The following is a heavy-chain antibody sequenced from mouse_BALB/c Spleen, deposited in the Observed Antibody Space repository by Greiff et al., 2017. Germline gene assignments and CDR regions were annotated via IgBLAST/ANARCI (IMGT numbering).Heavy chain of an antibody. Sequence: QVQLKQSGAELARPGASVKLSCKASGYTFTDYYINWVKQRTGQGLEWIGEIYPGSGNTYYNEKFKGKATLTADKSSSTAYMQLSSLTSEDSAVYFCARSGGNYVYRGQGTTLTVSA. CDR3: ARSGGNYVY. CDR1: GYTFTDYY. CDR2: IYPGSGNT. V-gene: IGHV1-77*01. J-gene: IGHJ2*01. D-gene: IGHD2-1*01.